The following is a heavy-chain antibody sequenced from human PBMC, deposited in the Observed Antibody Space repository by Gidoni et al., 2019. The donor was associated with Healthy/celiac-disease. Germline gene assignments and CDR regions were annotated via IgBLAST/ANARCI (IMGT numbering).Heavy chain of an antibody. D-gene: IGHD6-13*01. CDR2: ISSSSSYI. J-gene: IGHJ6*03. CDR3: ARARGIAARNYYMDV. Sequence: EVQLVESGGGLVKPGGSLRLSCAASGFTFSSYSMNWVRQAPGKGLEWVPSISSSSSYIYYADSVKGRFTISRDNAKNSLYLQMNSLRAEDTAVYYCARARGIAARNYYMDVWGKGTTVTVSS. CDR1: GFTFSSYS. V-gene: IGHV3-21*01.